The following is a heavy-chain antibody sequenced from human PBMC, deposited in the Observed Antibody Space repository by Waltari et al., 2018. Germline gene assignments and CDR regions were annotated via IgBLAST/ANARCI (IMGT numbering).Heavy chain of an antibody. J-gene: IGHJ4*02. CDR2: IIPIFGTA. CDR1: GGTFSSYA. D-gene: IGHD6-13*01. CDR3: ARDEAAAAGFDY. V-gene: IGHV1-69*01. Sequence: QVQLVQSGAEVKKPGSSVKVSCKASGGTFSSYAISWVRQAPGQGLEWIGGIIPIFGTANYAQKFHGRVTITADESTSTAYMELSSLRSEDTAVYYCARDEAAAAGFDYWGQGTLVTVSS.